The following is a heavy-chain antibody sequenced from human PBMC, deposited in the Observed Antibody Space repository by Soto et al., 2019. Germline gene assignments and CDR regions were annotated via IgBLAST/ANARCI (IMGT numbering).Heavy chain of an antibody. J-gene: IGHJ5*02. D-gene: IGHD3-3*01. CDR2: ISYDGSNK. Sequence: GGSLRLSCAASGFTFSSYAMHWVRQAPGKGLEWVAVISYDGSNKYYADSVKGRFTISRDNSKNTLYLQMNSLRAEDTAVYYCARDPRLYYDFWSGYYPNWFDPWGQGTLVTVSS. CDR1: GFTFSSYA. CDR3: ARDPRLYYDFWSGYYPNWFDP. V-gene: IGHV3-30-3*01.